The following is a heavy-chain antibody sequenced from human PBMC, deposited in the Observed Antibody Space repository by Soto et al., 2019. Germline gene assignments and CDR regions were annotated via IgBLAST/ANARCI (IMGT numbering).Heavy chain of an antibody. CDR1: GGSISSGGYY. D-gene: IGHD1-7*01. V-gene: IGHV4-31*03. CDR3: ARNILGGTTDY. J-gene: IGHJ4*02. CDR2: IFYSGTT. Sequence: SETLSLTCTFSGGSISSGGYYLSWIRQHPGKGLEWIGYIFYSGTTYYNPSLKSRVTISVDTSASTAYMELSSLRSEDTAVYYCARNILGGTTDYWGPGTLVTVSS.